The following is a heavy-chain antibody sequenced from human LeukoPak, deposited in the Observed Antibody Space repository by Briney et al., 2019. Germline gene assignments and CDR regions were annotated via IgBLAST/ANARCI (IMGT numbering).Heavy chain of an antibody. D-gene: IGHD5-18*01. CDR1: GGSFSGYY. CDR3: ARGQPEGGGYSYGLYYYYYYYMDV. Sequence: SETLSLTCAVSGGSFSGYYWSWIRQPPGKGLEWIGEINHSGSTNYNPSLKSRVTISVDTSKNQFSLKLSSVTAADTAVYYCARGQPEGGGYSYGLYYYYYYYMDVWGKGTTVTVSS. J-gene: IGHJ6*03. V-gene: IGHV4-34*01. CDR2: INHSGST.